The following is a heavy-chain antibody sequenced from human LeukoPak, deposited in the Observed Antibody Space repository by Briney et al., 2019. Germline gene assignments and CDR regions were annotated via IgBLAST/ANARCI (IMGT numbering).Heavy chain of an antibody. J-gene: IGHJ2*01. D-gene: IGHD6-6*01. CDR1: GGSISSSSYY. V-gene: IGHV4-39*01. CDR3: ARHGMYSSSSKYGWYFDL. Sequence: SETLSLTCTVSGGSISSSSYYWGWIRQPPGKGLEWIGSIYYSGSTYYNPSLKSRVTISVDTSKNQFSLKLSSVTAADTAVYYCARHGMYSSSSKYGWYFDLWGRGTLVTVSS. CDR2: IYYSGST.